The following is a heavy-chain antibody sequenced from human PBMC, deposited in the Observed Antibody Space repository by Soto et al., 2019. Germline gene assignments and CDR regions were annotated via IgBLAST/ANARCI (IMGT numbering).Heavy chain of an antibody. J-gene: IGHJ6*02. CDR3: ARRRHYSNTYYYYYGMDV. V-gene: IGHV5-51*01. D-gene: IGHD4-4*01. CDR2: IYPGDSDT. CDR1: GYSFTSYW. Sequence: GESLKISCKGSGYSFTSYWIGWVRQMPGKSLKRMRIIYPGDSDTRYSPSFQGQVTISADKSISTAYLQWSSLKASDTAMYYCARRRHYSNTYYYYYGMDVWGQGTTVTVSS.